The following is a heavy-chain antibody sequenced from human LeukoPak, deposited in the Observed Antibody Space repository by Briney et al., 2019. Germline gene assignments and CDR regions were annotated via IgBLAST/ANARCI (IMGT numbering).Heavy chain of an antibody. CDR2: IYSSGGT. V-gene: IGHV4-59*08. J-gene: IGHJ2*01. D-gene: IGHD2-21*01. Sequence: SETLSLTCSVSGVSISGYYWSWIRQPPGKGLEWIGYIYSSGGTNYNPSLKSRVTISADTSKKQFSLKLTSVTAADTAVYYCARRIPRYWYFDVWGRGTLVTVSS. CDR1: GVSISGYY. CDR3: ARRIPRYWYFDV.